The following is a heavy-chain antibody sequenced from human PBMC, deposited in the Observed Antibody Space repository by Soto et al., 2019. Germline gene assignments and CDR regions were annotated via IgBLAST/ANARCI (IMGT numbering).Heavy chain of an antibody. CDR1: GGSINSSSYF. CDR3: ARHYSRVSRKWFEP. J-gene: IGHJ5*01. V-gene: IGHV4-39*01. Sequence: SETLSLTCSVSGGSINSSSYFWGWVRQPPGTGLERIGSIYSIGSTYYNPSLRSRVTISVDTSKNQFSLKLSSVTAADTAVFYCARHYSRVSRKWFEPLGQGTLVTVCS. CDR2: IYSIGST. D-gene: IGHD6-13*01.